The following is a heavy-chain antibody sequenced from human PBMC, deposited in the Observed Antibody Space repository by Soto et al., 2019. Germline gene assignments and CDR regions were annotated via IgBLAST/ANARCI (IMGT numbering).Heavy chain of an antibody. D-gene: IGHD3-22*01. Sequence: PSETLSLTCAVSGGSISSGNWWSWVRQPPGKGLEWIGEIYHSGSTNYNPSLKSRVTISVDKSKNQFSLKLSSVTAADTAVYYCARDPYYYDSSGPSILWAFDIWGQGTMVTVSS. CDR3: ARDPYYYDSSGPSILWAFDI. J-gene: IGHJ3*02. CDR1: GGSISSGNW. V-gene: IGHV4-4*02. CDR2: IYHSGST.